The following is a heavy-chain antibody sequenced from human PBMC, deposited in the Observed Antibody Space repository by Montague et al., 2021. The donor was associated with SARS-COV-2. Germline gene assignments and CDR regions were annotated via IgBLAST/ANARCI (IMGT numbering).Heavy chain of an antibody. CDR1: GYSFTSYW. CDR3: ARENFRRYYGSGSYYINAVDI. Sequence: QSGSEVKKPGESLRISCKGSGYSFTSYWISWVRQMPGKGLEWMGXIDPSDSYTNYSPSFQGHVTISADKSISTAYLQWSSLKASDTAMYYCARENFRRYYGSGSYYINAVDIWGQGTMVTVSS. CDR2: IDPSDSYT. J-gene: IGHJ3*02. D-gene: IGHD3-10*01. V-gene: IGHV5-10-1*01.